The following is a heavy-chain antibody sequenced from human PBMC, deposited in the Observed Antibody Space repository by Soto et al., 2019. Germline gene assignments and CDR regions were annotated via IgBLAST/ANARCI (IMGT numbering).Heavy chain of an antibody. J-gene: IGHJ4*02. CDR3: ARDPGDCTNGVCPIFYL. CDR1: GDSVTNYF. Sequence: KASETLSLTCTFSGDSVTNYFWSWMRQPPGKGLEWIGHMYHGGRTNYSPSLKSRVTMSLDSSRNQFSLNLSSVTAADTAVYFCARDPGDCTNGVCPIFYLWGQGLLVTVSS. CDR2: MYHGGRT. D-gene: IGHD2-8*01. V-gene: IGHV4-59*02.